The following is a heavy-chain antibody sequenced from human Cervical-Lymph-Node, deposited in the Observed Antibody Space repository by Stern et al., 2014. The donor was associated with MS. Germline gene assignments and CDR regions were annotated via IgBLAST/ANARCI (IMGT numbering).Heavy chain of an antibody. Sequence: QVQLVESGPGLVKPSQTLSLTCTVSGGSISSGGYFWSWIRQFPGKGLEWIGYISPSGNTYYNPSLKGRLSISMDTSKSQFSLKLSSVTAADTAVYYCARDGVVRGVTYNWFDPWGQGTLVTVSS. CDR2: ISPSGNT. J-gene: IGHJ5*02. D-gene: IGHD3-10*01. V-gene: IGHV4-31*03. CDR1: GGSISSGGYF. CDR3: ARDGVVRGVTYNWFDP.